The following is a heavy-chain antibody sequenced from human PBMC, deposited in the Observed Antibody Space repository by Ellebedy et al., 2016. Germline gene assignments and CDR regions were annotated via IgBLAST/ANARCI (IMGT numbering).Heavy chain of an antibody. CDR3: ARVPSTPTPYEDYYYGMDV. Sequence: ASVKVSXXASGGTFTSYGISWVRQAPGQGLEWMGWISAYNGNTNYAQKLQGRVTMTTDTSTSTAYMELRSLRSDDTAVYYCARVPSTPTPYEDYYYGMDVWGQGTTVTVSS. V-gene: IGHV1-18*01. CDR2: ISAYNGNT. CDR1: GGTFTSYG. J-gene: IGHJ6*02. D-gene: IGHD2-15*01.